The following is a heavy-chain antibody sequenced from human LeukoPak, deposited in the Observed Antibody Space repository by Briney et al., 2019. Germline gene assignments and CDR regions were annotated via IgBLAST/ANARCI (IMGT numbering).Heavy chain of an antibody. CDR3: AKDEVADFWSGYYWVY. D-gene: IGHD3-3*01. CDR1: GFTFSSYG. V-gene: IGHV3-30*02. CDR2: IRYDGSNK. Sequence: GGSLRLSCAASGFTFSSYGMHWVRQAPGKGLEWVAFIRYDGSNKYYADSVKGRFTISRYNSKNTLYLQMNSLRAEDTAVYYCAKDEVADFWSGYYWVYWGQGTLVTVSS. J-gene: IGHJ4*02.